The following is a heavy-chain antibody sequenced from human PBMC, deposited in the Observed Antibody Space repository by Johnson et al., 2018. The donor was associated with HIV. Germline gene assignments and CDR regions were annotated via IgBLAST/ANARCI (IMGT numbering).Heavy chain of an antibody. J-gene: IGHJ3*02. Sequence: VQLVESGGGVVQPERSLRLSCAASGFTFSSYAMHWVRQAPGKGLEWVSYISSIGSTIYYADSVKGRFTISRDNAKNSLYLQMNSLRAEDTAVYYCAREEGNYILTRGDAFDIWGQGTMVAVSS. D-gene: IGHD3-9*01. CDR3: AREEGNYILTRGDAFDI. V-gene: IGHV3-48*03. CDR1: GFTFSSYA. CDR2: ISSIGSTI.